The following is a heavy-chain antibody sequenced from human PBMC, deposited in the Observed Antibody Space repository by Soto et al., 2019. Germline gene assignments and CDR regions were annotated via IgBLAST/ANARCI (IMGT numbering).Heavy chain of an antibody. CDR2: ISDTGAST. J-gene: IGHJ4*02. CDR1: GFTFKESA. Sequence: EVRLLEAGGGLKQPGGSLRLSCAASGFTFKESAMNWVRQAPGKGLEWVASISDTGASTCYAESVRGRLSISRDNSKNTLYLQMNSLIGEDTAVYYCAKGRGSGWAWYFDNWGQGTLVTVSS. V-gene: IGHV3-23*01. D-gene: IGHD6-19*01. CDR3: AKGRGSGWAWYFDN.